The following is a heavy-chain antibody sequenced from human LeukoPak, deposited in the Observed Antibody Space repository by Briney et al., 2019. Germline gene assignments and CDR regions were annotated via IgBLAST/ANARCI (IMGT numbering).Heavy chain of an antibody. CDR2: FTSSSSSI. V-gene: IGHV3-21*01. CDR1: GFTFSSYT. Sequence: GGSLRLSCAASGFTFSSYTMSWVRQAPGKGLEWVSSFTSSSSSIYYADSVKGRFTISRDNAKNSLYLQLNSLRAEDTAVYYCARGWGFYYFDSWGQGTLVTVAS. CDR3: ARGWGFYYFDS. J-gene: IGHJ4*02. D-gene: IGHD1-26*01.